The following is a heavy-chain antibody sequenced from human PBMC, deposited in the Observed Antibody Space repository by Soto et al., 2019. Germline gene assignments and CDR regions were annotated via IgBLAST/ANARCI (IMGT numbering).Heavy chain of an antibody. CDR3: ALYYCSSTSCFDAFDI. D-gene: IGHD2-2*01. V-gene: IGHV2-5*02. Sequence: QITLKESGPTLVKPTQTLTLTCTFSGFSLSTSGVGVGWIRQPPGKALEWLALIYWDDDKRYSPSLKSRLTITKDSSKNQVVLTITNMDPVYTAIYYCALYYCSSTSCFDAFDIWGQGTMVTVSS. CDR2: IYWDDDK. J-gene: IGHJ3*02. CDR1: GFSLSTSGVG.